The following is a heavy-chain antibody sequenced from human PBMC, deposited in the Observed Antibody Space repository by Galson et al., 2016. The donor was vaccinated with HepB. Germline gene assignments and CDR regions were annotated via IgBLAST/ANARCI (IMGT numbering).Heavy chain of an antibody. V-gene: IGHV3-30*18. CDR1: EFTFRNYG. CDR2: ISYDGRNE. Sequence: SLRLSCAASEFTFRNYGMHWVRQAPGKGLESVAVISYDGRNENYADSVKGRFTISRDNSKNTLYLQMNSLRAEDTAVYYCAKDLSAVAGTGGYYYYGMDVWGQGTTVTVSS. CDR3: AKDLSAVAGTGGYYYYGMDV. D-gene: IGHD6-19*01. J-gene: IGHJ6*02.